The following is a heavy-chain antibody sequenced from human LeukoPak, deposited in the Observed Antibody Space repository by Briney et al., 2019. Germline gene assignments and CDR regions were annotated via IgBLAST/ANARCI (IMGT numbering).Heavy chain of an antibody. V-gene: IGHV1-69*15. J-gene: IGHJ6*03. CDR1: GGTFSSYV. CDR3: AIGRVVTPPLFGFADYYYYMDV. Sequence: AWVKVSCKASGGTFSSYVISLVRQAPGQGLEWMGRIIPIFETTNYEQKFQGRVTISADESTSTAYLELSSLRSEDTAVYYCAIGRVVTPPLFGFADYYYYMDVWGKGTTVTVSS. D-gene: IGHD3-3*01. CDR2: IIPIFETT.